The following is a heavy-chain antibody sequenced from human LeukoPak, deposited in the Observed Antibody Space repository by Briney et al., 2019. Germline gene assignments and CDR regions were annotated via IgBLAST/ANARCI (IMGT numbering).Heavy chain of an antibody. V-gene: IGHV1-2*06. Sequence: ASVKVSCKASGYTFTGYYMHWVRQAPGQGLEWMGRINPNSGGTNYAQKFQGRVTMTRDTSISTAYMELSRLRSDDTAVYYCARERLIWSGYSTFDYWSQGTLVTVSS. D-gene: IGHD3-3*01. CDR1: GYTFTGYY. CDR3: ARERLIWSGYSTFDY. J-gene: IGHJ4*02. CDR2: INPNSGGT.